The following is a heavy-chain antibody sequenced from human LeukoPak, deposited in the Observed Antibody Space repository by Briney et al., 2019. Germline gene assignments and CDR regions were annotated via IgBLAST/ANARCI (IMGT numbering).Heavy chain of an antibody. CDR1: GYRFTNYW. CDR2: IYPGDSDI. Sequence: GESLKISCKGSGYRFTNYWIAWVRQMPGKGLELMGSIYPGDSDIRYSPSFQDQVTISADKSITTAFLQWRSLKASDTAIYYCTRQGVYYSDSSAFYYWGQGTLVTVSS. CDR3: TRQGVYYSDSSAFYY. V-gene: IGHV5-51*01. D-gene: IGHD3-22*01. J-gene: IGHJ4*02.